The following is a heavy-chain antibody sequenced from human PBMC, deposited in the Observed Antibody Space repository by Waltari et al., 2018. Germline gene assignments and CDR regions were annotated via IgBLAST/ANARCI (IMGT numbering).Heavy chain of an antibody. V-gene: IGHV4-59*08. CDR1: GGSISSYY. Sequence: QVQLQESGPGLVKPSETLSLTCTVSGGSISSYYWSWIRQPPGKGLEWIGYIYYSGSTNYNPSLKSRVTIAVDTAKNQFSLKRSSVTAADTAVYYCARWVPYNYYDSSGYYSYFDYWGQGTLVTVSS. CDR3: ARWVPYNYYDSSGYYSYFDY. D-gene: IGHD3-22*01. J-gene: IGHJ4*02. CDR2: IYYSGST.